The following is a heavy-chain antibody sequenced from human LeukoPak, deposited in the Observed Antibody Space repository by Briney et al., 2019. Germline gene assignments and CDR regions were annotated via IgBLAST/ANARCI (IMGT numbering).Heavy chain of an antibody. CDR1: GYTFTSYG. V-gene: IGHV1-69*04. CDR3: ARDYYDYYGSGSF. J-gene: IGHJ4*02. CDR2: IIPILGIA. D-gene: IGHD3-10*01. Sequence: SVKVSCKASGYTFTSYGISWVRQALGQGLEWMGRIIPILGIANYAQKFQGRVTITADKSTSTAYMELSSLRSEDTAVYYCARDYYDYYGSGSFWGQGTLVTVSS.